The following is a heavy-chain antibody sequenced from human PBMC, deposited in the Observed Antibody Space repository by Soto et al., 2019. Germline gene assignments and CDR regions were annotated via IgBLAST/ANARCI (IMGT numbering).Heavy chain of an antibody. CDR2: IIPIFGIA. Sequence: SVKVSCKASGGTFSSYAISWVRQAPGQGLEWMGGIIPIFGIANYAQKFQGRVTITADESTSTAYMELSSLRSEDTAVYYCARRDFWSAYYYYGMDVWGQGATVTVSS. CDR1: GGTFSSYA. D-gene: IGHD3-3*01. CDR3: ARRDFWSAYYYYGMDV. J-gene: IGHJ6*02. V-gene: IGHV1-69*13.